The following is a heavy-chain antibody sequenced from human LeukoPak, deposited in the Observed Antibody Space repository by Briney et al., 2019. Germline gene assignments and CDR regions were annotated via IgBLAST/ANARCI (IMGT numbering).Heavy chain of an antibody. CDR3: TRLGYCSSTSCLDY. D-gene: IGHD2-2*01. Sequence: GGSLRLSCAASGFTFSSYAMSWVRQAPGKGLEWVSAICGSGGSTYYADSVKGRFTISRDNYKNTLYLQMNSLRAEETAVYYCTRLGYCSSTSCLDYWGQGTLVTVSS. CDR1: GFTFSSYA. J-gene: IGHJ4*02. V-gene: IGHV3-23*01. CDR2: ICGSGGST.